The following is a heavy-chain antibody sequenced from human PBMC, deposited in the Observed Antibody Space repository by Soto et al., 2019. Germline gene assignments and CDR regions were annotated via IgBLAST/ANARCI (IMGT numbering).Heavy chain of an antibody. CDR1: GGSISSYY. V-gene: IGHV4-59*01. D-gene: IGHD2-15*01. CDR3: ARVGTAATSGYYYYYMDV. J-gene: IGHJ6*03. CDR2: IYYSGST. Sequence: QVQLQESGPGLVKPSETLSLTCTVSGGSISSYYWSWIRQPPGKGLEWIGYIYYSGSTNYNPSLKSRVTISVDTSKHQSALKLSSVTAADTAVYYCARVGTAATSGYYYYYMDVWGKGTTVTVSS.